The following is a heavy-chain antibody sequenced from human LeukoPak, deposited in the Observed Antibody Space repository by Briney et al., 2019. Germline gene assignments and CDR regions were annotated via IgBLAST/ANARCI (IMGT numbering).Heavy chain of an antibody. CDR3: VRQFWA. J-gene: IGHJ5*02. V-gene: IGHV3-66*04. Sequence: GGSLRLSCAASGFSVSNDYMNWVRQAPGKGLEWVSVVYSGGATDYADSVKGRFTISRDIPKNTLYLQMNGLRVEDTAVYFCVRQFWAWGQGTLVTVSS. CDR2: VYSGGAT. CDR1: GFSVSNDY. D-gene: IGHD3-16*01.